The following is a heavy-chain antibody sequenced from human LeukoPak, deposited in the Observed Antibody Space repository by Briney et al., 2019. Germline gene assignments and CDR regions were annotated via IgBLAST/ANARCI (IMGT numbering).Heavy chain of an antibody. CDR3: AGMTYNSSPFDP. J-gene: IGHJ5*02. CDR1: GYTFTPYG. D-gene: IGHD3-22*01. V-gene: IGHV1-3*01. Sequence: ASVKVSCKASGYTFTPYGIHWVRQAPGQRPEWMGWINSGNGNTKYPQKFQGRVTITRDTSASTAYMELSSLTSEDTAVYFCAGMTYNSSPFDPWGQGTLVTVSS. CDR2: INSGNGNT.